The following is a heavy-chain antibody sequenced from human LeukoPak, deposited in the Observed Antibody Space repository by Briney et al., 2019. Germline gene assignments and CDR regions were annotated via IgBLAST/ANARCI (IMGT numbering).Heavy chain of an antibody. Sequence: PSETLSLTCTVSGGSRSTYYWCWIRQPPGKGLEWIGYIYYSGSTNYNPSLKSRVTISVDTSKNQFSLKLSSVTAADTAVYYCARVTYTIAARYYYYMDVWGKGTTVTVSS. V-gene: IGHV4-59*01. CDR1: GGSRSTYY. CDR2: IYYSGST. J-gene: IGHJ6*03. CDR3: ARVTYTIAARYYYYMDV. D-gene: IGHD6-6*01.